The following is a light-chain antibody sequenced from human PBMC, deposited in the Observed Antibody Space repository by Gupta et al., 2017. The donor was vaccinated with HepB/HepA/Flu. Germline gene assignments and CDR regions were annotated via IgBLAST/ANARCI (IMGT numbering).Light chain of an antibody. J-gene: IGLJ2*01. CDR1: SSDVGRYNY. V-gene: IGLV2-8*01. CDR3: SSYAGSNNLV. CDR2: EVT. Sequence: QSALTQPPSASGSPGQSVTISCTGTSSDVGRYNYVSWYRHHPGKAPKLMIYEVTKRPSGVPDRFSGSKSGNTASLTVSGLQAEDEADYYRSSYAGSNNLVFGGGTKLTVL.